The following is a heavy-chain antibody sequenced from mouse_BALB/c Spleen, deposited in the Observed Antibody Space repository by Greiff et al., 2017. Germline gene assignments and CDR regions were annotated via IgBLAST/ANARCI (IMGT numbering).Heavy chain of an antibody. V-gene: IGHV1S41*01. CDR1: GYTFTSYW. D-gene: IGHD3-3*01. J-gene: IGHJ2*01. CDR3: ARGDAKYYFDY. CDR2: IAPGSGST. Sequence: DLVKPGASVKLSCKASGYTFTSYWINWIKQRPGQGLEWIGRIAPGSGSTYYNEMFKGKATLTVDTSSSTAYIQLSSLSSEDSAVYFFARGDAKYYFDYWGQGTTLTVSA.